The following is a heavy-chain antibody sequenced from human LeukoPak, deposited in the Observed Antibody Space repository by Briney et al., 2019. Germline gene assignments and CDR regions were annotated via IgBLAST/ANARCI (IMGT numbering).Heavy chain of an antibody. Sequence: PSETLSLTCTVSGGSISSYYWSWIRQPPGKGLEWIAYMDYSGSTFYNPSLKSRVSTSVDTSKNQFSLKGRSVTAADTAVYYCARHGGDYTFDYWGQGTLVTVSS. CDR1: GGSISSYY. CDR3: ARHGGDYTFDY. J-gene: IGHJ4*02. CDR2: MDYSGST. V-gene: IGHV4-59*08. D-gene: IGHD4-17*01.